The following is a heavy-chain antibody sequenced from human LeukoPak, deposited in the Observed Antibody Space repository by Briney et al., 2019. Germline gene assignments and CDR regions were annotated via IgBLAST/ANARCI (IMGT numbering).Heavy chain of an antibody. Sequence: SETLSLTCTVSGGSISSYYWSWIRQPPGKGLEWIGYIYYSGSTNYNPSLKSRVTISVDTSKNQFSLKLSSVTAADTAVYYCAYSDILTRIFDYWGQGTLVTVSS. J-gene: IGHJ4*02. D-gene: IGHD3-9*01. V-gene: IGHV4-59*08. CDR1: GGSISSYY. CDR2: IYYSGST. CDR3: AYSDILTRIFDY.